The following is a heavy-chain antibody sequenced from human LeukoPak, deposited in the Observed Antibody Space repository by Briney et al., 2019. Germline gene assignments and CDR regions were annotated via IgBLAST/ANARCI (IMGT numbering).Heavy chain of an antibody. D-gene: IGHD3-10*01. CDR2: INPSGGST. V-gene: IGHV1-46*01. CDR3: ARGNPPFHYYGSGRPNWFDP. CDR1: GYTFTSYG. Sequence: ASVKVSCKASGYTFTSYGISWVRQAPGQGLEWMGIINPSGGSTSYAQKFQGRVTMTRDTSTSTVYMELSSLRSEDTAVYYCARGNPPFHYYGSGRPNWFDPWGQGTLVTVSS. J-gene: IGHJ5*02.